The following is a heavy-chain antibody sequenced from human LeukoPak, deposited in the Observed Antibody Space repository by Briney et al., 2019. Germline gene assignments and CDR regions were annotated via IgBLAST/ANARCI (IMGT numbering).Heavy chain of an antibody. CDR1: GYTFTGYG. J-gene: IGHJ4*02. Sequence: GASVKVSCKASGYTFTGYGISWGRQALGQGLEWMAWISADNGNTNYAQKLQGRVTMTTDTSTSTAYMELRSLRSDDTAVYYCARDLGRGYDILTGYYIMSRAFDYWGQGTLVTVSS. D-gene: IGHD3-9*01. CDR2: ISADNGNT. V-gene: IGHV1-18*01. CDR3: ARDLGRGYDILTGYYIMSRAFDY.